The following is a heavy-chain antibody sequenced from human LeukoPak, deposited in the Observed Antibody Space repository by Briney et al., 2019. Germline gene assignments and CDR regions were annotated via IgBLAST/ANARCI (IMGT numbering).Heavy chain of an antibody. V-gene: IGHV3-21*01. CDR3: ARSSGSSTGDEAFDI. J-gene: IGHJ3*02. CDR2: ISSSSSYI. D-gene: IGHD2-2*01. CDR1: GFTFSSYS. Sequence: GGSLRLSCAASGFTFSSYSMNWVRQAPGKGLEWVSSISSSSSYIYYADSVKGRFTISRDNAKNSLYLQMNSLRAEDTAVYYCARSSGSSTGDEAFDIWGQGTMVTVSS.